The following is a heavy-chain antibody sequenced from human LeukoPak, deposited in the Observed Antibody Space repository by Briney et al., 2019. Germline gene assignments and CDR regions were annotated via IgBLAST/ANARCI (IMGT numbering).Heavy chain of an antibody. CDR3: ASEVPSTSRFDH. CDR2: LYPGGDRA. Sequence: ASVKVSCKASGLTLTTIYMHWVRQAPGQGLEWMAVLYPGGDRAIYAQRFQGRLTLTRDTSTNTVYMEVSSLASEDTAVYYCASEVPSTSRFDHWGQGTLVTVSS. J-gene: IGHJ4*02. V-gene: IGHV1-46*01. D-gene: IGHD2-2*01. CDR1: GLTLTTIY.